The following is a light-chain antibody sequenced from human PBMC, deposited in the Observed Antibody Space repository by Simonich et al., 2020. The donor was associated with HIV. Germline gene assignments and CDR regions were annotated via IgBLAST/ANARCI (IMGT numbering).Light chain of an antibody. J-gene: IGKJ2*01. Sequence: DIQMTQSPSTLSASVGDRVTITCRASQSISSWLAWYQQKPGKAPKLLIYAASSLQSGVPSRFSGSGYGTEFTLTISSLQPEDFATYYCQQSYSIPYTFGQGTKLEIK. CDR3: QQSYSIPYT. CDR1: QSISSW. CDR2: AAS. V-gene: IGKV1-5*01.